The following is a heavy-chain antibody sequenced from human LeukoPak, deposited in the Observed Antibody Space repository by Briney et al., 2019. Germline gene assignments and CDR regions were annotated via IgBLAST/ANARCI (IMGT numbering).Heavy chain of an antibody. V-gene: IGHV4-4*09. CDR3: ARLGYSYGYDYYYYMDV. J-gene: IGHJ6*03. D-gene: IGHD5-18*01. CDR2: IYTSGST. Sequence: MPSETLSLTCTVSGGSISSYYWSWIRQPPGKGLEWIGYIYTSGSTNYNPSLKSRVTISVDTSKNQFSLKLSSVAAADTAVYYCARLGYSYGYDYYYYMDVWGKGTTVTVSS. CDR1: GGSISSYY.